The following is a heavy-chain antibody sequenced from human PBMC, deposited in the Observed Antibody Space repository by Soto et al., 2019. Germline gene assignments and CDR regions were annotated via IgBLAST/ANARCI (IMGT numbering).Heavy chain of an antibody. V-gene: IGHV5-10-1*01. Sequence: PGESLKISCKGSGYSFTSYWISWVSQMPGKGLEWMGRIDPSDSYTNYSPSFQGHVTISADKSVSTAYLQWSSLKASDTAMYYCATGAYSGAYYYGMDVWGQGTTVTVS. D-gene: IGHD1-26*01. CDR2: IDPSDSYT. CDR1: GYSFTSYW. CDR3: ATGAYSGAYYYGMDV. J-gene: IGHJ6*02.